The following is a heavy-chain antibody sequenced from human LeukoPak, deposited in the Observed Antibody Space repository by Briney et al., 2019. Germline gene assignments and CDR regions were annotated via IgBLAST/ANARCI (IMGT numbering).Heavy chain of an antibody. CDR3: ARDEYYYDSSGYWDFDY. CDR1: GFTFSSYS. D-gene: IGHD3-22*01. CDR2: ISSSSSYI. V-gene: IGHV3-21*01. J-gene: IGHJ4*02. Sequence: GGSLRLSCAASGFTFSSYSMNWVRQAPGKGLEWVSSISSSSSYIYYADSVKGRFTISRDNAKNSLYLQMNSLRAEDTAVYYCARDEYYYDSSGYWDFDYWGQGTLVTVSS.